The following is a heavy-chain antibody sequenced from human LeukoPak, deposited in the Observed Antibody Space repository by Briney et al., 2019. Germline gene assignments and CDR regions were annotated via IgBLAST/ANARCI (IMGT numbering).Heavy chain of an antibody. V-gene: IGHV4-59*01. Sequence: SETLSLTCTVSGGSLSSYYWSWIRQPPAKGREWIGYIYYSGSTTYNPSLKSRVTISVDTSKNQFSLKLSSVTAADTAVYYCARGSYYYDSSGSYFDYWGQGTLVTVSS. CDR2: IYYSGST. D-gene: IGHD3-22*01. CDR1: GGSLSSYY. CDR3: ARGSYYYDSSGSYFDY. J-gene: IGHJ4*02.